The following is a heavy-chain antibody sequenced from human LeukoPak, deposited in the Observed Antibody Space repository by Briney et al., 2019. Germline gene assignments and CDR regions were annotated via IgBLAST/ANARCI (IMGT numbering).Heavy chain of an antibody. CDR2: INPNSGGT. CDR3: ARENGYGDYGYWFDP. V-gene: IGHV1-2*02. D-gene: IGHD4-17*01. Sequence: ASVKVSCKASGYTFTGYYMHWVRQAPGQGLEWMGWINPNSGGTNYAQKSQGRVTMTRDTSISTAYMELSRLRSDDTAVYYCARENGYGDYGYWFDPWGQGTLVTVSS. J-gene: IGHJ5*02. CDR1: GYTFTGYY.